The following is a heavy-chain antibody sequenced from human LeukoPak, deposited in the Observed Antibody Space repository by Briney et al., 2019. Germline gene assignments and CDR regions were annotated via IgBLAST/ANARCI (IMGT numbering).Heavy chain of an antibody. CDR1: GGSISSSSYY. D-gene: IGHD2/OR15-2a*01. CDR2: IYYSGST. CDR3: ARGVIAHGEGALDAFDI. Sequence: PSETLSLTCTVSGGSISSSSYYWGWIRQPPGKGLEWIGSIYYSGSTYYNPSLKSRVTISVDTSKNQFSLKLSSVTAADTAVYYCARGVIAHGEGALDAFDIWGQGTMVTVSS. J-gene: IGHJ3*02. V-gene: IGHV4-39*07.